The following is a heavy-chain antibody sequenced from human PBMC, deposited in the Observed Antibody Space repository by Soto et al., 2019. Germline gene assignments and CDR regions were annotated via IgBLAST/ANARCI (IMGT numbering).Heavy chain of an antibody. Sequence: QVQLVQSGAEVKKPGSSVKVSCKASGGTFSTYTITWVRQAPGQGLEWMGRIIPIIGIINYAQKFQGRVTSSEDTFTCTAYMELTGLRSDDTAVYYCAGDPDSHYNDSHASSYPWGQGTLVTLSS. D-gene: IGHD4-4*01. CDR1: GGTFSTYT. V-gene: IGHV1-69*08. CDR2: IIPIIGII. CDR3: AGDPDSHYNDSHASSYP. J-gene: IGHJ5*02.